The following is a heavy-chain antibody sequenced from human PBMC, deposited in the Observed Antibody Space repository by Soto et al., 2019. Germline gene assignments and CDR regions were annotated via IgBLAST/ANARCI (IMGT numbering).Heavy chain of an antibody. D-gene: IGHD3-10*01. J-gene: IGHJ5*01. Sequence: GGSLRLSCAASGFTFSSYTMNWARQAPGKGLEWLSSISSGSSYIYYAASVKNRFSISRDNAKSSLFLQMNNLRAEDTAVYYCARDILSGGAYPDSWGLGTKVTVSS. CDR1: GFTFSSYT. CDR3: ARDILSGGAYPDS. CDR2: ISSGSSYI. V-gene: IGHV3-21*01.